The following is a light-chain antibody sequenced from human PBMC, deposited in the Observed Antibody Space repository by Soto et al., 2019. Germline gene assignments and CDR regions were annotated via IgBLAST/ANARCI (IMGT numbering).Light chain of an antibody. Sequence: EIVLTQSPATLSLSPGERATLSCRASQSVSSYLAWYQQKPGQAPRLLIYDASNRATGIPARLSGSGSGTDFTLTISSLEPEDFAVYYRQQRSNWPPVGFTFGPGTKVDIK. CDR3: QQRSNWPPVGFT. J-gene: IGKJ3*01. CDR2: DAS. CDR1: QSVSSY. V-gene: IGKV3-11*01.